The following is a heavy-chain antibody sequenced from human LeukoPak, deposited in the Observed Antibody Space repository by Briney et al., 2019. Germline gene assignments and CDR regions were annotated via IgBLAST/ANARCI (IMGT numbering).Heavy chain of an antibody. CDR3: ARVSKLRGYYFDY. V-gene: IGHV1-46*01. Sequence: ASVKVSCKASGYTLTSYYMHWVRQAPGQGLEWMGIINPSGGSTSYAQRFQGRVTMTRDMSTSTVYMELSSLRSEDTAVYYCARVSKLRGYYFDYWGQGTLVTVSS. CDR1: GYTLTSYY. J-gene: IGHJ4*02. D-gene: IGHD4-23*01. CDR2: INPSGGST.